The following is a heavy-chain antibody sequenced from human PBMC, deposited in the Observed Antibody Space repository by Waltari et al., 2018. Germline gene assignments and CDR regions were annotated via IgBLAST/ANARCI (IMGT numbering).Heavy chain of an antibody. J-gene: IGHJ6*03. CDR3: ARAHLQVVTTRDDYYIYYMDV. CDR2: IYYSGTA. Sequence: QVQLQESGPGLVKPSETLSLTCSVSGGSISNSYWTWIRQSPGKGLEWIGDIYYSGTANFNPSLNDRVAISTDPSKNQFSLKLSSVIAADTAVYYCARAHLQVVTTRDDYYIYYMDVWGKGTTVTVSS. V-gene: IGHV4-59*01. D-gene: IGHD5-12*01. CDR1: GGSISNSY.